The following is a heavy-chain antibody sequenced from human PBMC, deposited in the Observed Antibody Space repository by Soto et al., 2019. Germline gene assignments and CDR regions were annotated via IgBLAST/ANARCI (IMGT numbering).Heavy chain of an antibody. CDR3: AKCGKYADFDY. Sequence: LRLSCAASGFTLSSYSMSWVRQAPGKGLEWVANIKQDGSEKYYVDSVKGRFTISRDNAKNSLYLQMNSLRAEDTAVYYCAKCGKYADFDYWGQGTLVTVSS. CDR2: IKQDGSEK. D-gene: IGHD1-26*01. J-gene: IGHJ4*02. V-gene: IGHV3-7*02. CDR1: GFTLSSYS.